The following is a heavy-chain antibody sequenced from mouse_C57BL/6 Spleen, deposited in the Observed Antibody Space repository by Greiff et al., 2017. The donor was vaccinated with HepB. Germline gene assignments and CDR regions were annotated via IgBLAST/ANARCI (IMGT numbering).Heavy chain of an antibody. CDR1: GYSITSCYY. V-gene: IGHV3-6*01. J-gene: IGHJ2*01. CDR3: ARDDGLPY. Sequence: EVQLQESGPGLVKPSQSLSLTCSVTGYSITSCYYWNWIRQFPGNKLEWTGYISYDGSNNYNPSLKNRISITRDTSKNQFFLKLNSVTTENTATYYCARDDGLPYRGQGTTLPVST. D-gene: IGHD2-3*01. CDR2: ISYDGSN.